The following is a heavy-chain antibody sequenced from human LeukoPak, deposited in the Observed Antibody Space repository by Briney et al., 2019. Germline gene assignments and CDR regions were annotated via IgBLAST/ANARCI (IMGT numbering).Heavy chain of an antibody. Sequence: PGGSLRLSCAASGFTFSSYSMNWVRQAPGKGLEWVSSISSSSSYIYYADSVKGRFTISRDNAKNSVDLQMNSLRVDDTAVYYCARADADYWGQGTLVTVSA. CDR3: ARADADY. V-gene: IGHV3-21*06. CDR2: ISSSSSYI. J-gene: IGHJ4*02. CDR1: GFTFSSYS.